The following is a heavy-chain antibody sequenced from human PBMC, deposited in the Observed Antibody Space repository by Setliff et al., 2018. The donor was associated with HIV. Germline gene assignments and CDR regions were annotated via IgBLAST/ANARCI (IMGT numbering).Heavy chain of an antibody. Sequence: PSETLSLTCSVSGGSISSSSYYWGWIRQPPGKGLEWIGYLYYSGSTNYNPSLKSRVTISVDTSKNQFSLKLSSVTAADTAVYYCARVISSWSAYYIDYWGQGTLVTVSS. V-gene: IGHV4-61*05. D-gene: IGHD3-3*01. CDR2: LYYSGST. CDR1: GGSISSSSYY. CDR3: ARVISSWSAYYIDY. J-gene: IGHJ4*02.